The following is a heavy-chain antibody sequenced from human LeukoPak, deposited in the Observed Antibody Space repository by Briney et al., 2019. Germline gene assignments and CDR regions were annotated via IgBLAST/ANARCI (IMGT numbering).Heavy chain of an antibody. CDR3: ARVPCTNGVCYLDY. J-gene: IGHJ4*02. D-gene: IGHD2-8*01. CDR1: GGSISSYY. CDR2: IYYSGST. V-gene: IGHV4-59*01. Sequence: SETLSLTCTVSGGSISSYYWSWIRQPPGKGLEWIGYIYYSGSTNYNPSLKSRVTISVDTSENQFSLKLSSVTAADTAVYYCARVPCTNGVCYLDYWGQGTLVTVSS.